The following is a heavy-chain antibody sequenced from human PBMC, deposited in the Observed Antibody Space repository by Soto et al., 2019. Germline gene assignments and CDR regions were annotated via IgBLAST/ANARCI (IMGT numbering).Heavy chain of an antibody. CDR1: GFTFSSYA. CDR3: AKRAYGSDFDY. Sequence: EVQLLESGGGLVQPGGSLRLSCAASGFTFSSYAMSWVRQAPGKGLEWVSVISGSGDNKYYADSVKGRFTISRDNSKNTLYLQMNSLRVEDTAVYYCAKRAYGSDFDYWGQGTLVTVSS. V-gene: IGHV3-23*01. D-gene: IGHD3-10*01. CDR2: ISGSGDNK. J-gene: IGHJ4*02.